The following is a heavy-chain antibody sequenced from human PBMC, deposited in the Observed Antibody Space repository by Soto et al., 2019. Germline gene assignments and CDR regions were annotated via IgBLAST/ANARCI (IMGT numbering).Heavy chain of an antibody. CDR1: GFTFNNYG. Sequence: QVQLVESGGVVVQPGRSLRLSCAASGFTFNNYGMHWVRQAPGKGLEWVAVISNDGSDKYYADSVKGRLTISRDNSKDTLYLQMNSLRAEDTAVYYCAKDQGIAASHGIDWGQGTMVTVSS. J-gene: IGHJ3*01. V-gene: IGHV3-30*18. CDR3: AKDQGIAASHGID. D-gene: IGHD6-13*01. CDR2: ISNDGSDK.